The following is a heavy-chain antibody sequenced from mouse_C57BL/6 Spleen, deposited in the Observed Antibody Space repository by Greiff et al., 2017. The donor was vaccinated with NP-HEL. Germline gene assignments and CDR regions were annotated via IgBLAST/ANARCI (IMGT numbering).Heavy chain of an antibody. CDR2: INPNNGGT. Sequence: EVQLQQSGPELVKPGASVKMSCKASGYTFTDYNMHWVKQSHGKRLEWIGYINPNNGGTSYNQKFKGKATLTVNKSSSTAYMEISSLKSEDSAVYYCARGGGPGWFAYWGQGTLVTVSA. V-gene: IGHV1-22*01. J-gene: IGHJ3*01. D-gene: IGHD1-1*02. CDR3: ARGGGPGWFAY. CDR1: GYTFTDYN.